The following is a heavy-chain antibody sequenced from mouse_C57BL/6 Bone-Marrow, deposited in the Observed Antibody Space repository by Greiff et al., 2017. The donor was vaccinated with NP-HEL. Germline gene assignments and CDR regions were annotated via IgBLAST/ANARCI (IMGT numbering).Heavy chain of an antibody. J-gene: IGHJ3*01. CDR3: ARDYYSTLFAY. Sequence: EVQLQESGPELVKPGASVKMSCKASGYTFTDYNMHWVKQSHGKSLEWIGYINPNNGGTSYNQKFKGKATLTVNKSSSTAYMELRSLTSEDSAVYYCARDYYSTLFAYWGQGTLVTVSA. CDR2: INPNNGGT. V-gene: IGHV1-22*01. D-gene: IGHD2-5*01. CDR1: GYTFTDYN.